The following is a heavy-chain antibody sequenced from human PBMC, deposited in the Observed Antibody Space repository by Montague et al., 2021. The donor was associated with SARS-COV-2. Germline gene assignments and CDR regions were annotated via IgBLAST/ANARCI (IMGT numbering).Heavy chain of an antibody. Sequence: SETLSLTCSVSGGSMSGYYWSWIRQSPGKGLEWIAYINHIESTXXXPSXXXRVTISVDASKNQFSLKLKSMTPADTAVYYCSGASVTMIRGGTRYSWFDPWGQGTLVTVSS. CDR3: SGASVTMIRGGTRYSWFDP. CDR1: GGSMSGYY. CDR2: INHIEST. J-gene: IGHJ5*02. V-gene: IGHV4-59*01. D-gene: IGHD3-10*01.